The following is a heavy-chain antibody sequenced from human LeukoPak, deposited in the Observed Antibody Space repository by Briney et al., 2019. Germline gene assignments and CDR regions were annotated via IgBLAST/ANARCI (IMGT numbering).Heavy chain of an antibody. CDR2: IYYSGTT. J-gene: IGHJ2*01. CDR1: GGSINSHY. V-gene: IGHV4-59*11. D-gene: IGHD4-17*01. Sequence: PSETLSLTCTVSGGSINSHYWSWIRQPPGKGLEYIAYIYYSGTTNYNPSLKSRVTISVDTSRTHFSLKLASVTAADTAVYFCARGGHDYRDYIYYDLWGRGTLVTVSS. CDR3: ARGGHDYRDYIYYDL.